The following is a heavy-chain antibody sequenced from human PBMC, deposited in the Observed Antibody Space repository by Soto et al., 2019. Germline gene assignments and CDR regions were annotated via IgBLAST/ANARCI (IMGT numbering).Heavy chain of an antibody. Sequence: ASVKVSCKASGYTFTCYYMHWVRQAPGQGLEWMGWINPNSGGTNYAQKFQGWVTMTRDTSISTAYMELSRLRSDDTAVYYCARDFSGIAAAGTGWFDPWGQGTLVTVSS. CDR3: ARDFSGIAAAGTGWFDP. CDR2: INPNSGGT. D-gene: IGHD6-13*01. J-gene: IGHJ5*02. V-gene: IGHV1-2*04. CDR1: GYTFTCYY.